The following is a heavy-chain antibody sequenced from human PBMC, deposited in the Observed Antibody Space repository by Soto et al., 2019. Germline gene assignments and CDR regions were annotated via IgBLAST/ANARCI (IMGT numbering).Heavy chain of an antibody. CDR3: GHRLQDSGSYSVDY. J-gene: IGHJ4*02. CDR2: IYWDNDK. V-gene: IGHV2-5*02. Sequence: QITLKESGPTLVKPTQTLTLTCTFSGFSLTTNGVGVGWIRQPPGKALEWLAIIYWDNDKRYRPSLRSRLTITKDTSKNQVVLTLTNMDPVDTATYYCGHRLQDSGSYSVDYWGQGTLVTVSS. CDR1: GFSLTTNGVG. D-gene: IGHD3-10*01.